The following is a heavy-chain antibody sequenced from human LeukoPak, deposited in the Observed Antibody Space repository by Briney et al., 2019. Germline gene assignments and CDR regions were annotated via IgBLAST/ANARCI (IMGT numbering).Heavy chain of an antibody. Sequence: PSETLSLTCAVYGGSFSGYYWSWIRQPPGKGLEWIGEINHSGSTNYNPSLKSRVTISVDTSKNQFSLKLSSVTAADTAVYYCARALRKWSDPWGQGTLVTVSS. CDR1: GGSFSGYY. V-gene: IGHV4-34*01. J-gene: IGHJ5*02. D-gene: IGHD1-14*01. CDR3: ARALRKWSDP. CDR2: INHSGST.